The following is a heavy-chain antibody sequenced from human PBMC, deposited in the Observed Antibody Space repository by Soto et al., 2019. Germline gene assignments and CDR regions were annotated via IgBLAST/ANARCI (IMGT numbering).Heavy chain of an antibody. V-gene: IGHV3-11*01. J-gene: IGHJ4*02. Sequence: PGGSLRLSCAASGFTFSDYYMSWVRQAPGKGLEWVSYISTSATGTHYADSVKGRFTISRDDAKNSLYLQMNSLRAEDTAVYYCARDYFYGSGSYSSYYFDYWGQGTLVTVSS. CDR3: ARDYFYGSGSYSSYYFDY. CDR1: GFTFSDYY. D-gene: IGHD3-10*01. CDR2: ISTSATGT.